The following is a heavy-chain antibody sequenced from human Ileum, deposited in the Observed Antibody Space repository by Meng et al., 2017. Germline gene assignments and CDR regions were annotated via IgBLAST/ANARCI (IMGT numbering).Heavy chain of an antibody. CDR2: INTNTGSK. V-gene: IGHV7-4-1*01. CDR1: GYNFTSYD. D-gene: IGHD4-17*01. Sequence: LVQPWCNGMKSAAALMVSCKAAGYNFTSYDINWWRQAPGQGREWMGWINTNTGSKTYAQGFTGGFVFSLDNSVNTAYLKMRSLKAEDTTVFYCWRVTGGDYGIEFDNWGQGTLVTVSS. J-gene: IGHJ4*02. CDR3: WRVTGGDYGIEFDN.